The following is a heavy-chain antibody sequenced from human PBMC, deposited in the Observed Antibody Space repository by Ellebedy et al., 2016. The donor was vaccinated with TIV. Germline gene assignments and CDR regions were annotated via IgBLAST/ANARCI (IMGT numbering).Heavy chain of an antibody. Sequence: AASVKVSCKASGYTFTSYDINWVRQATGQGLEWMGWLNPNSGNTGFAQKFHGRVTMTRNTSISAAYMELSSLTSEDTAVYYCSRVANYYYNYMDVWGKGTTVTVSS. CDR2: LNPNSGNT. CDR3: SRVANYYYNYMDV. CDR1: GYTFTSYD. J-gene: IGHJ6*03. V-gene: IGHV1-8*01.